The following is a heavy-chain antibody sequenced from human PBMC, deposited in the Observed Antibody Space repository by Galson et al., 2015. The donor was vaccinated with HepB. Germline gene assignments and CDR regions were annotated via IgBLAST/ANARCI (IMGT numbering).Heavy chain of an antibody. V-gene: IGHV3-7*03. CDR3: ARVVAKDAVTIYYYGMDV. D-gene: IGHD4-11*01. CDR1: GFTFSSYW. Sequence: SLRLSCAASGFTFSSYWMSWVRQAPGKGLEWVANIKQDGSEKYYVDSVKGRFTISRDNAKNSLYLQMNSLRAEDTAVYYCARVVAKDAVTIYYYGMDVWGQGTTVTVSS. J-gene: IGHJ6*02. CDR2: IKQDGSEK.